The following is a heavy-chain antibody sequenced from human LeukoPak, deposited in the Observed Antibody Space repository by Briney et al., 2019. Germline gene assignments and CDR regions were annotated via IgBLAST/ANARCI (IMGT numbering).Heavy chain of an antibody. CDR1: GYTFTDYH. CDR3: ARDSGSYSPSH. CDR2: INPTGDRS. D-gene: IGHD1-26*01. J-gene: IGHJ4*02. V-gene: IGHV1-46*01. Sequence: ASVKVSCKASGYTFTDYHMHWVRQAPGQGLEWVGKINPTGDRSIYAQKFQGRVTVTRDTSTSTDYMELSSLRSDDTAVYYCARDSGSYSPSHWGQGTLVTVSS.